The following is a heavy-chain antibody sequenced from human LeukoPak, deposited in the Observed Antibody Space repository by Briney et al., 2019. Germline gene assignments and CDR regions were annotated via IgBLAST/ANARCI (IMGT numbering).Heavy chain of an antibody. D-gene: IGHD2-15*01. Sequence: PSETLSLTCAVYGGSFSGYYWSWIRQPPGKGLEWIGEINHSGSTNYNPSLKSRVTISVDTSKNQFSLKLSSVTAADTAVYYCAREVRELYCSGGSCYRPEARNWFDPWGQGTLVTVSS. CDR3: AREVRELYCSGGSCYRPEARNWFDP. CDR2: INHSGST. V-gene: IGHV4-34*01. J-gene: IGHJ5*02. CDR1: GGSFSGYY.